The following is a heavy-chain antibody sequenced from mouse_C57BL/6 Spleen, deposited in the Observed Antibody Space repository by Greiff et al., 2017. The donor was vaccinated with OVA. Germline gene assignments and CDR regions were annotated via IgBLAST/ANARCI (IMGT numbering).Heavy chain of an antibody. J-gene: IGHJ3*01. CDR1: GYSITSGYY. CDR2: ISYDGSN. CDR3: AEGEGAWFAY. Sequence: EVKLVESGPGLVKPSQSLSLTCSVTGYSITSGYYWNWIRQFPGNKLEWMGYISYDGSNNYNPSLKNRISITRDTSKNQFFLKLNSVTTEDTATYYCAEGEGAWFAYWGQGTLVTVSA. V-gene: IGHV3-6*01. D-gene: IGHD3-3*01.